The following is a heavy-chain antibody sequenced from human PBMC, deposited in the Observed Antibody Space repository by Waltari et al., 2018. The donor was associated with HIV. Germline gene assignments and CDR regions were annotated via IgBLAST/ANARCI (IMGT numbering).Heavy chain of an antibody. CDR3: ARDKDDWNRYYYYYGMDV. CDR1: GFTLRSYS. Sequence: EAQLVESGGGLVQPGGSLRLSCIASGFTLRSYSLNWVRQAPGKGLERVSSVSSRGGTIHYADSVRGRFTVSSDNAQNSLFLEMSSLRDEDTAVYFCARDKDDWNRYYYYYGMDVWGPGTTVTVS. D-gene: IGHD1-1*01. V-gene: IGHV3-48*02. CDR2: VSSRGGTI. J-gene: IGHJ6*02.